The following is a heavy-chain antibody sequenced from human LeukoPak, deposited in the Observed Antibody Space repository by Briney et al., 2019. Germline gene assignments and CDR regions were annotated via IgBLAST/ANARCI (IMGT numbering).Heavy chain of an antibody. CDR3: AELGITMIGGV. J-gene: IGHJ6*04. V-gene: IGHV3-48*04. Sequence: GGSLRLSCAASGFTFSNHGMNWVRQAPGKGLEWVSYISSSDDTIYYADSVKGRFTISRDNAKNSLYLQMNSLRAEDTAVYYCAELGITMIGGVWGKGTTVTISS. CDR2: ISSSDDTI. D-gene: IGHD3-10*02. CDR1: GFTFSNHG.